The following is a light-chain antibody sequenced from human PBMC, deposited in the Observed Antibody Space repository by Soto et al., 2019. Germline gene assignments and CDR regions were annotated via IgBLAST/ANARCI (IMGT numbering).Light chain of an antibody. V-gene: IGKV3-15*01. CDR2: AAA. CDR3: QQYNNWPPWT. J-gene: IGKJ1*01. CDR1: QSVGKN. Sequence: EIVMTQSPAALFVSLGERVTLSCRASQSVGKNLAWYQQRPGQGPRLLIFAAADRATDIPVRFSGSGAGTDFTLTISSLQSEDSAIYYCQQYNNWPPWTFGRGTKGEI.